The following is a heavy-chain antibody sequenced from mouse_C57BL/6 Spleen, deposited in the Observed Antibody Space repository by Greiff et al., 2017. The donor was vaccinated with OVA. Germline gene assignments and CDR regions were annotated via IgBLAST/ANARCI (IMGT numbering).Heavy chain of an antibody. V-gene: IGHV5-4*01. CDR3: ARDRDNYYFDY. CDR1: GFTFSSYA. J-gene: IGHJ2*01. Sequence: DVKLQESGGGLVKPGGSLKLSCAASGFTFSSYAMSWVRQTPEKRLEWVATISDGGSYTYYPDNVKGRFTISRDNAKNNLYLQMSHLKSEDTAMYYCARDRDNYYFDYWGQGTTLTVSS. D-gene: IGHD1-3*01. CDR2: ISDGGSYT.